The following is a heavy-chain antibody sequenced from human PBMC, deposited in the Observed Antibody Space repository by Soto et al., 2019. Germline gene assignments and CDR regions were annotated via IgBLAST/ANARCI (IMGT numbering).Heavy chain of an antibody. CDR3: ARGLRQKTYYFDY. CDR1: GGSFSGYY. J-gene: IGHJ4*02. Sequence: PSETLSLTCAVYGGSFSGYYWSWIRQPPGKGLERIGEINHRRSTNYNPTLKKQVNKSVDTSKNQFSLKLSTVTTADTDVNYCARGLRQKTYYFDYWGQGTLVTVSS. D-gene: IGHD4-17*01. V-gene: IGHV4-34*01. CDR2: INHRRST.